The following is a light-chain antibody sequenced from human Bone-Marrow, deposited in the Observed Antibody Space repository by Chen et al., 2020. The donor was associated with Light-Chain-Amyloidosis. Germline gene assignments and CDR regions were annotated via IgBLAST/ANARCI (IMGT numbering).Light chain of an antibody. CDR1: SSDVGSSEF. Sequence: QSAVTQPASVSGSPGQSITISCTGTSSDVGSSEFVSWYQQHPGKAHQLIIFDVSKRPSGVSNRFSGSKSGNTASLTISGLQAEDEADYYCCSYAGSSTSVVFGGGTKLTVL. V-gene: IGLV2-23*02. J-gene: IGLJ2*01. CDR2: DVS. CDR3: CSYAGSSTSVV.